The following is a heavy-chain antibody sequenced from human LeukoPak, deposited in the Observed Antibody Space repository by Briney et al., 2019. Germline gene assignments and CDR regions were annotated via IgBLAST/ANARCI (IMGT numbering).Heavy chain of an antibody. Sequence: SETLSLTCSVSGDSISLSFYYWGWIRQPPGKALEWIGSVYYSGTTSYNPSLKSRVTISVDMSKNHFSLNLSSVTAADTAVYYCARGLPDAFDIWGQGTMVTVSS. CDR2: VYYSGTT. CDR1: GDSISLSFYY. V-gene: IGHV4-39*07. CDR3: ARGLPDAFDI. J-gene: IGHJ3*02.